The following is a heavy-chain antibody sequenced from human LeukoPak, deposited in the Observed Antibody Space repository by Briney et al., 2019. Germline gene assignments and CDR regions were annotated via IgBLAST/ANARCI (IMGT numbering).Heavy chain of an antibody. CDR3: AKRGYDWNDAFDY. Sequence: GGSLRLSCAASGFTFSSYAMSWVRQAPGKGLEWVSGISGSGGSTYYADSVKGRFTISRDNSKNTLDLQMNSLRAEETSEKNCAKRGYDWNDAFDYWGQGTLVTVSS. D-gene: IGHD1-1*01. CDR2: ISGSGGST. CDR1: GFTFSSYA. V-gene: IGHV3-23*01. J-gene: IGHJ4*02.